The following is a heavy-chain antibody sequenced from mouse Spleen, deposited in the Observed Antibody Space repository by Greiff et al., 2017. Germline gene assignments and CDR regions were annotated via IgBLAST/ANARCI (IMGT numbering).Heavy chain of an antibody. Sequence: EVQLQQSGPELVKPGASVKISCKASGYTFTDYYMNWVKQSHGKSLEWIGDINPNNGGTSYNQKFKGKATLTVDKSSSTAYMELRSLTSEDSAVYYCARRDRFPRWYFDVWGAGTTVTVSS. CDR1: GYTFTDYY. CDR2: INPNNGGT. J-gene: IGHJ1*01. V-gene: IGHV1-26*01. CDR3: ARRDRFPRWYFDV.